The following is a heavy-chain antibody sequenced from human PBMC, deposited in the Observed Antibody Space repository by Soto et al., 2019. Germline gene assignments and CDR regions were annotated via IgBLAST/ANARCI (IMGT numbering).Heavy chain of an antibody. CDR1: GFTFSSYA. V-gene: IGHV3-23*01. CDR2: ISGSGGST. D-gene: IGHD1-7*01. J-gene: IGHJ6*03. Sequence: GGSLRLSCAASGFTFSSYAMSWVRQAPGKGLEWVSGISGSGGSTYYADSVKGRFTISRDNSKNTLYLQMNSLRAADTAVYYCAKGDNWNYGPVYYYYYMDVWGKGTTVTVSS. CDR3: AKGDNWNYGPVYYYYYMDV.